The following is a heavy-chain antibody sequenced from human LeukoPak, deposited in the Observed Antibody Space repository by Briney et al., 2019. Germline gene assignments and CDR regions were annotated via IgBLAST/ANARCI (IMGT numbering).Heavy chain of an antibody. CDR2: IRSKAYGGTT. D-gene: IGHD6-6*01. V-gene: IGHV3-49*04. CDR1: GFTFSSYG. J-gene: IGHJ3*02. Sequence: GGSLRLSCAASGFTFSSYGMSWVRQAPGKGLEWVGFIRSKAYGGTTEYAASVKGRFTISRDDSKSIAYLQMNSLKTEDTAVYYCTRPYSSSSDDAFDIWGQGTMVTVSS. CDR3: TRPYSSSSDDAFDI.